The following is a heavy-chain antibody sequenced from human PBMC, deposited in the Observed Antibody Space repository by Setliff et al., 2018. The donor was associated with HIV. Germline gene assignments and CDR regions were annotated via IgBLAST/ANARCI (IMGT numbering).Heavy chain of an antibody. V-gene: IGHV4-31*03. CDR2: IYYSGST. D-gene: IGHD1-26*01. CDR3: AREGNSVDNWLDP. Sequence: KPSETLSLTCTVSGDSIGFSGYFWSWIRQHPGKGLEWIGYIYYSGSTFYNPSLKSRAAISIDTSKNQFFLKLKSVTVADTAVYYCAREGNSVDNWLDPWGPGTLVTVSS. CDR1: GDSIGFSGYF. J-gene: IGHJ5*02.